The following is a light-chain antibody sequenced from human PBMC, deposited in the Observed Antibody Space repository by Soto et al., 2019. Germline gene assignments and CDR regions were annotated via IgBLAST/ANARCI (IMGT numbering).Light chain of an antibody. CDR1: QSISNW. J-gene: IGKJ2*01. Sequence: DIQMTQSPSTLSASVGDTVTITCRASQSISNWLAWYQQKPGQAPKLLIHKASTLESGVPSRFSCSGSWTAFTLTFYSLHPDDFAALYRQQYERFPYTFGQGTKLEIK. V-gene: IGKV1-5*03. CDR2: KAS. CDR3: QQYERFPYT.